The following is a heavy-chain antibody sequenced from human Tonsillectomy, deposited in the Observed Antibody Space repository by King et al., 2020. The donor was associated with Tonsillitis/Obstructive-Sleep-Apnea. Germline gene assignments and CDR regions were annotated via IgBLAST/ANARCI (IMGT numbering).Heavy chain of an antibody. J-gene: IGHJ4*02. D-gene: IGHD6-19*01. V-gene: IGHV4-59*01. Sequence: VPLQESGPGLVKPSETLSLTCTVSGGSISSYYWSWIRQPPGKGLEWIGYIYYSGSTNYNPSLKSRVTISVDTSKNQFSLKLSSVTAADTAVYYCARAVAGGSRIDYWGQGTLVTVSS. CDR2: IYYSGST. CDR3: ARAVAGGSRIDY. CDR1: GGSISSYY.